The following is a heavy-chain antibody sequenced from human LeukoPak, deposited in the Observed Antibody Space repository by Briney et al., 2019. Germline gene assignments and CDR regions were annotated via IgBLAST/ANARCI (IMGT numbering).Heavy chain of an antibody. V-gene: IGHV1-69*13. CDR2: IIPISGTA. CDR1: GGTFSSYA. CDR3: ARDFGYCSGGSCYSSDYYYYYGMDV. D-gene: IGHD2-15*01. J-gene: IGHJ6*02. Sequence: SVKVSCKASGGTFSSYAISWVRKAPGQGLEWMGGIIPISGTANYAQKLQGRVTITADESTSTAYMELSSLRSEDTAVYYCARDFGYCSGGSCYSSDYYYYYGMDVWGQGTTVTVSS.